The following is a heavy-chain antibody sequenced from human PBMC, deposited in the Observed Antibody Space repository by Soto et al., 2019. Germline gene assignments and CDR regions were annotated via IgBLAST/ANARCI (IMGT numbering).Heavy chain of an antibody. Sequence: PSETLYLTCEVSGGSIITTNWWWNWVLQPPGKGLEWIGEVYHSGTSNYNPSLESRVTISVDKSKNHFSLKLTSVTAADTAVYYCARFIIASPYSWFDPWGQGTLVTVSS. CDR1: GGSIITTNW. J-gene: IGHJ5*02. V-gene: IGHV4-4*02. D-gene: IGHD3-10*01. CDR3: ARFIIASPYSWFDP. CDR2: VYHSGTS.